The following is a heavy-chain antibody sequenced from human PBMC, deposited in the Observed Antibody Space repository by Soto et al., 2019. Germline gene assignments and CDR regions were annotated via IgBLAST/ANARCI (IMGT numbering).Heavy chain of an antibody. Sequence: QVQLQESGPGLVKPSETLSLTCTVSGGSISSYYWSWIRQPPGKGLEWIGYIYYSGSTNYNPSLKSRVTISVDTSKNQFSLKLSSVTAADTAVYYCARDRRIAAAGHYYYYGMDVWGQGTTVTVSS. CDR2: IYYSGST. D-gene: IGHD6-13*01. J-gene: IGHJ6*02. V-gene: IGHV4-59*01. CDR3: ARDRRIAAAGHYYYYGMDV. CDR1: GGSISSYY.